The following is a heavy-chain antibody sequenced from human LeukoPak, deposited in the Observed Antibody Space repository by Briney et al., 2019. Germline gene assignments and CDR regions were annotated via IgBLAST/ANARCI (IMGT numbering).Heavy chain of an antibody. Sequence: PSETLSLTCGVSGAPVSSHFWSWIRQTPGMGLEWIGYISNRGSTGYNPSLRSRVTISVDAPKNEVSLNVRSVSAADTAVYYCAKGVSGTYYAFDVWGQGRTV. CDR3: AKGVSGTYYAFDV. D-gene: IGHD1-26*01. CDR1: GAPVSSHF. CDR2: ISNRGST. J-gene: IGHJ3*01. V-gene: IGHV4-59*02.